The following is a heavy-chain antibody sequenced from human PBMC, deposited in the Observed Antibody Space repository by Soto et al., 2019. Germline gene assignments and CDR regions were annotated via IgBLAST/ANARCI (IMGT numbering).Heavy chain of an antibody. CDR3: ASIKINYDYVWGSYRSGHYFDY. CDR1: GGSISSYY. CDR2: IYYSGST. V-gene: IGHV4-59*01. Sequence: LSLTCTVSGGSISSYYWSWIRQPPGKGLEWIGYIYYSGSTNYNPSLKSRVTISVDTSKNQFSLKLSSVTAADTAVYYCASIKINYDYVWGSYRSGHYFDYWGQGTLVTVSS. D-gene: IGHD3-16*02. J-gene: IGHJ4*02.